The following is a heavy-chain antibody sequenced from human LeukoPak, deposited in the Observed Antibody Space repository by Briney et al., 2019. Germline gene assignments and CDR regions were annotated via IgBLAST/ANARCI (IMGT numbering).Heavy chain of an antibody. CDR2: IWYDGSNK. CDR1: GFTFSSYG. Sequence: GGSLRLSCAASGFTFSSYGMHWVRQAPGKGLEWVAVIWYDGSNKYYADSVKGRFTISRDNSKNTLYLQMNSLRAEDTAVYYCARASVYCGGDCYSLDYWGQGTLVTVSS. V-gene: IGHV3-33*01. D-gene: IGHD2-21*02. CDR3: ARASVYCGGDCYSLDY. J-gene: IGHJ4*02.